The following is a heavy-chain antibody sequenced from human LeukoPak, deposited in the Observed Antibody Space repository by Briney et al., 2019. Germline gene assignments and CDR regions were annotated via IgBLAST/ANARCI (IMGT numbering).Heavy chain of an antibody. D-gene: IGHD3-22*01. V-gene: IGHV3-21*01. CDR1: GFTFISYS. Sequence: GGSLRLSCAASGFTFISYSMNWVRQAPGKGLEWVSSISSSSSYIYYADSVKGRFTISRDNAKNSLYLQMNSLRAEDTAVYYCARYYYDSSGQRDYFDYWGQGTLVTVSS. J-gene: IGHJ4*02. CDR3: ARYYYDSSGQRDYFDY. CDR2: ISSSSSYI.